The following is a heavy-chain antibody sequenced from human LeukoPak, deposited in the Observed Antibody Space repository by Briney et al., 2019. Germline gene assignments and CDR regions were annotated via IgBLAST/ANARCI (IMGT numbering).Heavy chain of an antibody. D-gene: IGHD2-2*01. CDR1: GYTFTSYY. CDR3: ASGEEVVVVPAADYYYGMDV. Sequence: GASVKVSCKASGYTFTSYYMHWVRQAPGQGLEWMGVINPSGGSTSYAQKFQGRVTMTRDTSTSTVYMELSSLRSEDTAVYYCASGEEVVVVPAADYYYGMDVWGQGTTVTVSS. J-gene: IGHJ6*02. CDR2: INPSGGST. V-gene: IGHV1-46*01.